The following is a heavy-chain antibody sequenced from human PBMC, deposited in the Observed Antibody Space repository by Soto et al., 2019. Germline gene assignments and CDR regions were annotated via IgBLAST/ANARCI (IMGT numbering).Heavy chain of an antibody. J-gene: IGHJ6*02. V-gene: IGHV3-7*03. Sequence: QAGGSLRLSCAASGFTFSRYWMSWVRQAPGKGLEWVANIKEDGSEKYYVDSVKGRFSISRDNAENALHLQMNSLRVEDTAVYYCAREVDISTRYYPYYYYGMDVWGQGTTVTVSS. CDR3: AREVDISTRYYPYYYYGMDV. CDR1: GFTFSRYW. D-gene: IGHD3-9*01. CDR2: IKEDGSEK.